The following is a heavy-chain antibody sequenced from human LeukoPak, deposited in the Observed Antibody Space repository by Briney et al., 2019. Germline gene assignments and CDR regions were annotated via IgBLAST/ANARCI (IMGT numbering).Heavy chain of an antibody. Sequence: ASVKVSCKASGYTFTSYGISWVRQAPGQGFEWMGWINANTGNTDYARKVQGRVTMTTETSTNTAYMELRSLRSDDTAVYYCARVNVAVGIRGVSDYWGQGTLVTVTT. CDR3: ARVNVAVGIRGVSDY. CDR2: INANTGNT. CDR1: GYTFTSYG. D-gene: IGHD3-10*01. V-gene: IGHV1-18*01. J-gene: IGHJ4*02.